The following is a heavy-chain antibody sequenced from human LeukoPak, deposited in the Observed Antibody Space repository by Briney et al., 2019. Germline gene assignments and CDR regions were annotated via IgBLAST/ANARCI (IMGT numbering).Heavy chain of an antibody. CDR2: IYYSGST. D-gene: IGHD2-2*01. Sequence: SETLSLTCTVSGGSISSYYWSWIRQPPGKGLEWIGYIYYSGSTNYNPSLKSRVTISVDTSKNQFSLKLSSVTAADTAVYYCARGLFVVVPAAIRGSWFDPWGQGTLVTVSS. CDR3: ARGLFVVVPAAIRGSWFDP. CDR1: GGSISSYY. V-gene: IGHV4-59*01. J-gene: IGHJ5*02.